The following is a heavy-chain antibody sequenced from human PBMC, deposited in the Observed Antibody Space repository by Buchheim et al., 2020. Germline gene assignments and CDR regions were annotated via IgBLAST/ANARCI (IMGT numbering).Heavy chain of an antibody. J-gene: IGHJ6*02. CDR2: INGDGIST. Sequence: EVQLVESGGGLVQPGGSLRLSCAASGFSFSSTWMHWVRQAPGKGLVWVSRINGDGISTNYADSVKGRFTISRDNAKNTLYLKMNSLRAEDTAVYSCARESSHYYGMDVWGQGTT. V-gene: IGHV3-74*01. CDR1: GFSFSSTW. CDR3: ARESSHYYGMDV. D-gene: IGHD2-15*01.